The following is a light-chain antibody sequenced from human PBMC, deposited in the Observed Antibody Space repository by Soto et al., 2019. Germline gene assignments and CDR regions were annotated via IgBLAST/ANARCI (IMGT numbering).Light chain of an antibody. Sequence: DIQVTQSPSTLSASVRDRVTITCRASQSISSWLAWYQQKPGKAPKALIYKASSLESGVPSRFSGSESGTEFTLTISSLQPDDFATYYCQQYNTFPWTFGQGTKVEVK. CDR2: KAS. J-gene: IGKJ1*01. CDR3: QQYNTFPWT. CDR1: QSISSW. V-gene: IGKV1-5*03.